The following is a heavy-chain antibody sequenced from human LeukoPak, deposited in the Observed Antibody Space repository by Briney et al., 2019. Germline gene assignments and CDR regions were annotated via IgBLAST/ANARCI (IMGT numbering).Heavy chain of an antibody. CDR2: ISAYNGNT. CDR3: ARDWGYCSSTSCYNSDFWPGY. J-gene: IGHJ4*02. CDR1: GGTFSSYG. D-gene: IGHD2-2*02. V-gene: IGHV1-18*01. Sequence: ASVKVSCKASGGTFSSYGINWVRQAPGQGLEWMGWISAYNGNTNYAQKLQGRVTMTTDTSTSTAYMELRSLRSDDTAMYYCARDWGYCSSTSCYNSDFWPGYWGQGTLVTVSS.